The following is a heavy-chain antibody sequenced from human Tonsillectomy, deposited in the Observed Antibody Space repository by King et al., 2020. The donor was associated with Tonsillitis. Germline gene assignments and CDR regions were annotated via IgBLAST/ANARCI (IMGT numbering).Heavy chain of an antibody. CDR1: GYSISSSSW. D-gene: IGHD6-25*01. Sequence: QLQESGPGLVKPSDTLSLTCAVSGYSISSSSWWGWIRQPPGKGLEWIGYIYYSGSTYYNVSLKSRVTMAVDTSKNQFSLKLSSVTAVDTAVYYCARRSSSGDYDAFDIWGQGTMVTVSS. CDR2: IYYSGST. CDR3: ARRSSSGDYDAFDI. V-gene: IGHV4-28*01. J-gene: IGHJ3*02.